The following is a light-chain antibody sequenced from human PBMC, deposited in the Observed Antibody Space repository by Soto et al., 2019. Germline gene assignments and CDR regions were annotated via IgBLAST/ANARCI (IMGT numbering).Light chain of an antibody. CDR3: QQYNDYQYT. CDR1: QSITTW. V-gene: IGKV1-5*03. J-gene: IGKJ2*01. CDR2: KAT. Sequence: DIQMTQSPSTLSASVGDRVTITCRASQSITTWLAWYQQKPGKAPKLLIYKATNLQSGVPSRFSGSGAGTEFSLTLSSLQTEDFAIYYCQQYNDYQYTFGQGTKLEIK.